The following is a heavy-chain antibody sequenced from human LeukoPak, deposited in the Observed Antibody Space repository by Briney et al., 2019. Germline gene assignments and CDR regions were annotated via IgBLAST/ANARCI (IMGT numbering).Heavy chain of an antibody. J-gene: IGHJ6*02. CDR3: AKAPRAAAGTYNGMDV. CDR1: GFTFSSYA. Sequence: GGSLRFSCAASGFTFSSYAMSWVRQAPGKGLEWVSAISGSGGSTYYADSVKGRFTISRDNSKNTLYLQMNSLRAEDTAVYYCAKAPRAAAGTYNGMDVWGQGTTVTVSS. CDR2: ISGSGGST. D-gene: IGHD6-13*01. V-gene: IGHV3-23*01.